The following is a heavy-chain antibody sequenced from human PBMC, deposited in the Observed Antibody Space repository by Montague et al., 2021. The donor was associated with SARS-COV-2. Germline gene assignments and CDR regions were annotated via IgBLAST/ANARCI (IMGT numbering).Heavy chain of an antibody. CDR1: GYTFTGYY. CDR3: ARGGRGYSYGYYYYYGMDV. Sequence: SVKVSCKASGYTFTGYYMHLLRQAPGQGLEWMGWINPNSGGTNYAQKFQGWVTMTRDTSISTAYMELSRLRSDDTAVYYCARGGRGYSYGYYYYYGMDVWGQGTTVTVSS. J-gene: IGHJ6*02. D-gene: IGHD5-18*01. CDR2: INPNSGGT. V-gene: IGHV1-2*04.